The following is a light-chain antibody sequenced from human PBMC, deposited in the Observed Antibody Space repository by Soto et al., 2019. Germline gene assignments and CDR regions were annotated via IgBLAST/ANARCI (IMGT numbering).Light chain of an antibody. CDR1: SSDVGTYNY. Sequence: QSALTQPASVSGSPGQSITISCTGTSSDVGTYNYVSWYQQYPGKAPKLMIYEVSNRPSGVSNRFSGSKSGNTASLTISGLQAEDEADYYCSSYTSSNTLYVFGTGTKVTVL. CDR2: EVS. J-gene: IGLJ1*01. V-gene: IGLV2-14*01. CDR3: SSYTSSNTLYV.